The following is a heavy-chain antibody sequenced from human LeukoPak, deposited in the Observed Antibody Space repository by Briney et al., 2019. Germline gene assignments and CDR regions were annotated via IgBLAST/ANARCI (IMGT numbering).Heavy chain of an antibody. CDR2: INSDGSST. V-gene: IGHV3-74*01. J-gene: IGHJ6*02. CDR3: AKDRQYYYYYYGMDV. CDR1: GFTFSSYA. D-gene: IGHD5-24*01. Sequence: GGSLRLSCAASGFTFSSYAMHWVRQAPGKGLVWVSRINSDGSSTIYAAPVKGRFTISRDNSKNTLYLQMNSLRDEDTAVYYCAKDRQYYYYYYGMDVWGQGTTVTVSS.